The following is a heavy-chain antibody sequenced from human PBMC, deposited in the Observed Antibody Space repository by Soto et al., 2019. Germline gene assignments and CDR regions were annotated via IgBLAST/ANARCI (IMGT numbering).Heavy chain of an antibody. J-gene: IGHJ6*02. CDR3: ARLIGYSSSSAYYGMDV. D-gene: IGHD6-6*01. CDR2: IYPGDSDT. CDR1: GYSFTSDW. Sequence: VEALKISCNGSGYSFTSDWIGWGRQMPWKGLEWMGIIYPGDSDTRYSPSFQGQVTISADKSISTAYLQWSSLKASDTAMYYCARLIGYSSSSAYYGMDVWGQGTTVTVSS. V-gene: IGHV5-51*01.